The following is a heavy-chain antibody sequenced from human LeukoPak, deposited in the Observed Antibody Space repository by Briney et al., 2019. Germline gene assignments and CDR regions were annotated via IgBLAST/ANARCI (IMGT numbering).Heavy chain of an antibody. V-gene: IGHV1-69*13. CDR2: IIPILGTA. CDR1: GGTFSSHA. CDR3: AREYIVGAEYYFDY. Sequence: ASVKVSCKASGGTFSSHAISWVRQAPGQGLERMGGIIPILGTANYAQKFQGRVTITADESTSTAYMELSSLRSEDTAVYYCAREYIVGAEYYFDYWGQGTLVTVSS. J-gene: IGHJ4*02. D-gene: IGHD1-26*01.